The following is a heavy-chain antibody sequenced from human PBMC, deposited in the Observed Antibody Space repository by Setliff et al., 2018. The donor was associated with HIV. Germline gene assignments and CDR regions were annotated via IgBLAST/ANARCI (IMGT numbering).Heavy chain of an antibody. D-gene: IGHD3-22*01. CDR2: IYYSGST. J-gene: IGHJ5*02. CDR1: GGSISSGTYY. V-gene: IGHV4-31*03. Sequence: PSETLSLTCSVSGGSISSGTYYWRWIRQLPGKGLEWIGYIYYSGSTYYNPSLKSRVTISLDTSKNHYSPNLTSVTAADTAVYYCARAAWDYYDTTLLGGSFDPWGQGTLVTVSS. CDR3: ARAAWDYYDTTLLGGSFDP.